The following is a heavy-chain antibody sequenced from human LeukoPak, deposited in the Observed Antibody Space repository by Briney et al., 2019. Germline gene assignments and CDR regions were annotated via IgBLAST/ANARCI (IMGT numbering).Heavy chain of an antibody. Sequence: PGGSLRLSCAASGFTFSSYAMSWVGQAPGKGLEWVSIISGSGDSTYYADSVKGRFTISRDNSKNTLYLQMNSLRAEDTAVYYCAKLDGSSWLYYFDYWGQGTLVTVSS. CDR1: GFTFSSYA. J-gene: IGHJ4*02. D-gene: IGHD6-13*01. CDR3: AKLDGSSWLYYFDY. CDR2: ISGSGDST. V-gene: IGHV3-23*01.